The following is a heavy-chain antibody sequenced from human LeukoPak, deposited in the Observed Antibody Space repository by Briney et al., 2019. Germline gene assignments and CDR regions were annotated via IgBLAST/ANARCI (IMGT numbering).Heavy chain of an antibody. CDR3: AKDSRRGYSYGPAAY. CDR1: GFTFSSYA. D-gene: IGHD5-18*01. CDR2: ISGSGGST. Sequence: GGSLRLSCAASGFTFSSYAMSWVRQAPEKGLEWVSGISGSGGSTYYADSVKGRVTISRDNSKNTLYLQMNSLRAEDTAVYYCAKDSRRGYSYGPAAYWGQGTLVTVAS. J-gene: IGHJ4*02. V-gene: IGHV3-23*01.